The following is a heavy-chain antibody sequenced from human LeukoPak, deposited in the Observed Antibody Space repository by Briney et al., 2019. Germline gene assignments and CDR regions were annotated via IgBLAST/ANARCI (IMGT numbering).Heavy chain of an antibody. CDR2: MYYSGST. D-gene: IGHD2-2*01. J-gene: IGHJ4*02. Sequence: SETLSLTCTVSGDSVSSSTCYWAWIRQPPGKGLEWIVSMYYSGSTYYNVSLKSRVSISVDTSKNQFSLKLSSVTAADTAVYYCARDLLLGVVPAAMGFDYWGQGTLVTVSS. CDR1: GDSVSSSTCY. CDR3: ARDLLLGVVPAAMGFDY. V-gene: IGHV4-39*07.